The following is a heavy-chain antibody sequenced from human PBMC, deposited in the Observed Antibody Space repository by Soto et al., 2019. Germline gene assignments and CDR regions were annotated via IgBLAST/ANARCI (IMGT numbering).Heavy chain of an antibody. D-gene: IGHD2-15*01. CDR1: GGTFSSYA. Sequence: SVKVSCKASGGTFSSYAISWVRQAPGQGLEWMGGIIPIFGTANYAQKFQGRVTITADESTSTAYMELSSLRSEDTAVYYCARCRGYCSGGSCYTIHAFDIWGQGTMVTVSS. J-gene: IGHJ3*02. V-gene: IGHV1-69*13. CDR2: IIPIFGTA. CDR3: ARCRGYCSGGSCYTIHAFDI.